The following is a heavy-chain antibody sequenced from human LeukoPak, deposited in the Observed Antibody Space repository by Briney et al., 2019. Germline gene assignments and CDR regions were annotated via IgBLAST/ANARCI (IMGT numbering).Heavy chain of an antibody. Sequence: GGSLRLSCAASGFTFSSYEMNWVRQAPGKGLEWVSYISGSGSTIYYADSVKGRFTISRDNAKNSLYLQMNSLRAEDTAVYYCARDISYCGGDCAPYYFDYWGQGTLVTVSS. CDR3: ARDISYCGGDCAPYYFDY. J-gene: IGHJ4*02. D-gene: IGHD2-21*02. CDR1: GFTFSSYE. V-gene: IGHV3-48*03. CDR2: ISGSGSTI.